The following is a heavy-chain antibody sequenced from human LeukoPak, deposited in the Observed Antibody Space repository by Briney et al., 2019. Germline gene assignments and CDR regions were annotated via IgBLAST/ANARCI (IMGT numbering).Heavy chain of an antibody. CDR1: GFTFSDYY. Sequence: GGSLRLSCAASGFTFSDYYMSWIRQAPGKGLEWVSYISSSGTTIYYADSVKGRFTISRDNAKNSLYLQMNSLRAEDTAVYYCARRRPATADAFDIWGQGTMVTVSS. J-gene: IGHJ3*02. CDR2: ISSSGTTI. CDR3: ARRRPATADAFDI. V-gene: IGHV3-11*04. D-gene: IGHD2-2*01.